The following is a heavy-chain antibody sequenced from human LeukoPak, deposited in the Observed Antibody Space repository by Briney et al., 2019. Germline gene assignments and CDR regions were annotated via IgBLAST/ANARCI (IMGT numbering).Heavy chain of an antibody. Sequence: GRSLRLSCAASGFTFSSYGMHWVRQAPGKGLEWVAVISYDGSNKYYADSVKGRFTISRDNSKNTLYLQMNSRRAEDTAVYYCARESFGELWFDYWGQGTLVTVSS. CDR1: GFTFSSYG. V-gene: IGHV3-30*03. J-gene: IGHJ4*02. D-gene: IGHD3-10*01. CDR3: ARESFGELWFDY. CDR2: ISYDGSNK.